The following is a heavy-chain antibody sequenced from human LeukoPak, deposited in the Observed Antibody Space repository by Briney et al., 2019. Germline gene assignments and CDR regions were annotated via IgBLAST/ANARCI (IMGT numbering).Heavy chain of an antibody. V-gene: IGHV3-53*01. CDR3: ARDVIDCSSTSCSNWFDP. D-gene: IGHD2-2*01. CDR1: GFTVSSNY. J-gene: IGHJ5*02. Sequence: GGSLRLSCAASGFTVSSNYISWVRQAPGKGLEWVSVIYSGGSTYYADSVKGRFTISRDNSKNTLYLQMNSLRAEDTAVYYCARDVIDCSSTSCSNWFDPWGQGTLVTVSS. CDR2: IYSGGST.